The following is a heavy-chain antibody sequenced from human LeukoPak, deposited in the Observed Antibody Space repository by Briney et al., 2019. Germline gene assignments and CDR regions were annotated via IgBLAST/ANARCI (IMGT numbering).Heavy chain of an antibody. V-gene: IGHV1-8*01. J-gene: IGHJ4*02. CDR2: MNPNSGNT. D-gene: IGHD6-13*01. CDR1: GYTFTSYD. CDR3: ARVSGIAAAGTLDY. Sequence: ASVKVSCKASGYTFTSYDINWVRQATGQGLEWMGWMNPNSGNTGYAQKFQGRVTMTRNTSISTAYMELSSLRSEDTAVYYCARVSGIAAAGTLDYWGQGTLVTVSS.